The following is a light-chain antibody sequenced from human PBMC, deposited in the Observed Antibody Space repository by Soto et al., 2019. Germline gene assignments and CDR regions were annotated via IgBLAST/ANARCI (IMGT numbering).Light chain of an antibody. J-gene: IGKJ4*01. Sequence: AIQMTQSPSSLSASVGATVTFSCVARRGVRSDVDWYQQRPGCVPKVLIYGAFNLYTGVPSRFSGSGYGSDFSLTISSLQPEDSATYYCVQDFNYPLTFGGGTKVDIK. CDR1: RGVRSD. V-gene: IGKV1-6*01. CDR3: VQDFNYPLT. CDR2: GAF.